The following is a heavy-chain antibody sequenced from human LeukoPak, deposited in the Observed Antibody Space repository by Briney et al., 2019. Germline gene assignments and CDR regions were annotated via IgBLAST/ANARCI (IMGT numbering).Heavy chain of an antibody. CDR1: GFTFSSYW. J-gene: IGHJ4*02. CDR3: ARAPPPIQQERPGTYDS. V-gene: IGHV3-74*01. D-gene: IGHD1-1*01. Sequence: GGSLRLSCAASGFTFSSYWMHWVRQAPGKGLVWVSRINSDGSSTSYADSVKGRFTISRDNAKNTLYLQMNSLRAEDTAVYYCARAPPPIQQERPGTYDSWGQGTLVTVSS. CDR2: INSDGSST.